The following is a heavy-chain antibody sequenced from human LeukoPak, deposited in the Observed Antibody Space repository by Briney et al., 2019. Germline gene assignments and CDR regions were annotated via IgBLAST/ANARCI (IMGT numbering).Heavy chain of an antibody. D-gene: IGHD3-16*01. CDR1: GLTFSSHW. Sequence: PGGSLRLSCAASGLTFSSHWMHWVRQAPGKGLEWVAGISYAGSNKYYTDSVKGRFTVSRDDSKHTLYLQMNSLRAEDTAMYYCARDWAYYFDYWGQGTLVTVSP. J-gene: IGHJ4*02. V-gene: IGHV3-30-3*01. CDR3: ARDWAYYFDY. CDR2: ISYAGSNK.